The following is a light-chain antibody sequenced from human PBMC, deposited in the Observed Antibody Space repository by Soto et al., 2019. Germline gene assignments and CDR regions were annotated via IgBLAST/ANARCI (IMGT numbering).Light chain of an antibody. Sequence: DIQMTQSPFTLSASVGDRITITCRASQSIDSWLAWYQHKPGKGPKVLIYEASRREGGVPSRFSGSGSGTEFTRTISSLRPEDFAIYFCEQYDAYPWTFGQGTKVEMK. J-gene: IGKJ1*01. V-gene: IGKV1-5*03. CDR2: EAS. CDR3: EQYDAYPWT. CDR1: QSIDSW.